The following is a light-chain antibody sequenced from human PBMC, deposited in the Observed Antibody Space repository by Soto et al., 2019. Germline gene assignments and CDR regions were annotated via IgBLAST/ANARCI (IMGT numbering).Light chain of an antibody. J-gene: IGKJ4*01. CDR2: GTS. CDR3: QQYGDWPLT. Sequence: EIVLTQSPATLSVSPGERATLSCRASQSVGNNFAWYQQKPGQAPRLLIFGTSTRATGVPARFSGSGSGTEFTLTIGSLQSEDFAVYYCQQYGDWPLTFGGGAKVEIE. V-gene: IGKV3-15*01. CDR1: QSVGNN.